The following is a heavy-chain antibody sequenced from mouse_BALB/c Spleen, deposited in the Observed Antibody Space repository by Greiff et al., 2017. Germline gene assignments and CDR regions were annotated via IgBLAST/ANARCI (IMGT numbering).Heavy chain of an antibody. CDR3: ARDYYGNPFAY. CDR2: IYPGDGDT. V-gene: IGHV1-82*01. D-gene: IGHD2-1*01. Sequence: QVQLKESGPELVKPGASVKISCKASGYAFSSSWMNWVKQRPGQGLEWIGRIYPGDGDTNYNGKFKGKATLTADKSSSTAYMQLSSLTSVDSAVYFCARDYYGNPFAYWGQGTLVTVSA. CDR1: GYAFSSSW. J-gene: IGHJ3*01.